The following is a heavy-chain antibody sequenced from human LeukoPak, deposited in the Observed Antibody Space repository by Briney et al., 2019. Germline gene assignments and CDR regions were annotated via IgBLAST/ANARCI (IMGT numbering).Heavy chain of an antibody. CDR3: ARRSYNNSSWPWFDP. V-gene: IGHV5-51*01. J-gene: IGHJ5*02. D-gene: IGHD6-6*01. Sequence: GESLKISCKGSGYTFSNYWIGWVRQMPGKGLEWIGIIFPGDSDTRYSPSFQGQVTISADKFISTAYLQWSSLKASDTAMYYCARRSYNNSSWPWFDPWGQGTLVTVSS. CDR2: IFPGDSDT. CDR1: GYTFSNYW.